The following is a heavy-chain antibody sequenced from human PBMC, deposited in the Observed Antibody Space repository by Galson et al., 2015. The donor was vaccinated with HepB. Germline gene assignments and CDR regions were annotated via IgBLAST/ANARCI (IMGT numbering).Heavy chain of an antibody. CDR3: ARSGDYGSGSYYRPPGMDV. V-gene: IGHV1-69*02. Sequence: SVKVSCKASGGTFSSYTISWVRQAPGQGLEWMGRIIPILGIANYAQKFQGRVTITADKSTSTAHMELSSLRSEDTAVYYCARSGDYGSGSYYRPPGMDVWGQGTTVTVSS. D-gene: IGHD3-10*01. CDR1: GGTFSSYT. CDR2: IIPILGIA. J-gene: IGHJ6*02.